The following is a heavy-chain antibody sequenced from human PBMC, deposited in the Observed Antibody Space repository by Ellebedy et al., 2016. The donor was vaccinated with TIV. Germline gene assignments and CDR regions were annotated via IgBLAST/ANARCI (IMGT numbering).Heavy chain of an antibody. CDR2: ISDDGTNK. D-gene: IGHD5-24*01. V-gene: IGHV3-30*03. CDR1: GFTFSSSG. J-gene: IGHJ4*02. CDR3: ARDPTNGYMGGDY. Sequence: GESLKISXAASGFTFSSSGMHWVRQAPGKGLEWVAVISDDGTNKYFADFVKGRFTISRDNAKNSLYLQMNSLRAEDTAVYYCARDPTNGYMGGDYWGQGTLVTVSS.